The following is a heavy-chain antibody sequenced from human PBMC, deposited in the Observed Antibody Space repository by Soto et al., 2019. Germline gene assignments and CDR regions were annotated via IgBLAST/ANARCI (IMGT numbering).Heavy chain of an antibody. D-gene: IGHD1-1*01. CDR3: AKFSALDVPGMGDWFDP. J-gene: IGHJ5*02. V-gene: IGHV3-30*18. CDR2: ISYDGADK. CDR1: GFTFTSYG. Sequence: LRLSCSASGFTFTSYGMYWVRQAPGKGLEWVAFISYDGADKVYAESVEGRFIISRDNSKDTVYLQMNSLRTEDTAIYHCAKFSALDVPGMGDWFDPWGPGTLVTVSS.